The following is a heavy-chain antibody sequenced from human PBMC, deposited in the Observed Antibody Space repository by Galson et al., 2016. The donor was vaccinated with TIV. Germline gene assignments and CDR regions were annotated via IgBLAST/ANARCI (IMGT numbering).Heavy chain of an antibody. CDR2: FDPEVAKT. V-gene: IGHV1-24*01. D-gene: IGHD2/OR15-2a*01. Sequence: SVKVSCKVSGNSLNELVIHWVRQAPGKGLEWMGGFDPEVAKTVYAQKLQDRVTMAADTSTNTAYMELGSLRFEDPAVYYCATVAWFPGLSLDTWGQGTLVTVSS. CDR1: GNSLNELV. CDR3: ATVAWFPGLSLDT. J-gene: IGHJ5*02.